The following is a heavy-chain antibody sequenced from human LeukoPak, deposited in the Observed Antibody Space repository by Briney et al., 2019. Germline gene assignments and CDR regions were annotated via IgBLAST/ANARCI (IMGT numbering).Heavy chain of an antibody. V-gene: IGHV1-46*01. CDR1: GYTFTSYY. J-gene: IGHJ4*02. D-gene: IGHD2-21*02. Sequence: GASVKVSCKASGYTFTSYYMHWVRQAPGQGLEWMGIINPSGGSTSYAQKFQGRVTMTRDMSTSTVYMELSSLRSEDTAVHYCARDCGGDCYLDYWGQGTLVTVSS. CDR3: ARDCGGDCYLDY. CDR2: INPSGGST.